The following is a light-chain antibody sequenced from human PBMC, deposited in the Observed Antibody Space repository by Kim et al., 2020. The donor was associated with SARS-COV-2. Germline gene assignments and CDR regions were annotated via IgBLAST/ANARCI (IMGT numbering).Light chain of an antibody. Sequence: DVVMTQSPLSLPVTLGQPASISCRSSQSLVNSDGNTYLIWFQQRPGQSPRRLIYKVSNRDSGVPDRFSGSGSGTDFTLKIGRVEAEDVGVYYCMQDGQWPWTFGQGTKVDIK. CDR1: QSLVNSDGNTY. CDR2: KVS. J-gene: IGKJ1*01. CDR3: MQDGQWPWT. V-gene: IGKV2-30*01.